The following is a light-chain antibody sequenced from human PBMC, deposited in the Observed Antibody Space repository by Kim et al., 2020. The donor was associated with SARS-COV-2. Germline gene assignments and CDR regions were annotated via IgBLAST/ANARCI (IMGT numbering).Light chain of an antibody. V-gene: IGLV3-19*01. CDR3: KSRDSSGNLLV. Sequence: SSELTQDPAVSVALGQTVRITCQGDSLRNYYANWYQQKPGQAPLLVIYGKNNRPSGIPDRFSGSSSENTASLTITGAQAEDEADYYCKSRDSSGNLLVFGGGTKVTVL. J-gene: IGLJ3*02. CDR2: GKN. CDR1: SLRNYY.